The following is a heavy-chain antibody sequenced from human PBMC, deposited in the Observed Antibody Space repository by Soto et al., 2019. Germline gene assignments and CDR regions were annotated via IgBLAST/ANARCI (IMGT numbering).Heavy chain of an antibody. CDR3: ARDQPGYSYGYGLGY. J-gene: IGHJ4*02. V-gene: IGHV3-21*01. D-gene: IGHD5-18*01. Sequence: EVQLVESGGGLVKPGGSLRLSCAASGFTFSSYSMNWVRQAPGKGLEWVSSISSSSSYIYYADSVKGRFTISRDNAXXSLYLQMNSRRAEDTAVYYCARDQPGYSYGYGLGYWGQGPLVTVSS. CDR1: GFTFSSYS. CDR2: ISSSSSYI.